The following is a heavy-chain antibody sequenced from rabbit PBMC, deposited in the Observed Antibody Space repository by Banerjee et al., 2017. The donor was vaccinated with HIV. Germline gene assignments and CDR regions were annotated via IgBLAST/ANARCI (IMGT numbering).Heavy chain of an antibody. CDR1: GLDFSSSYW. V-gene: IGHV1S45*01. J-gene: IGHJ4*01. D-gene: IGHD2-1*01. CDR3: VRDLGYDDLSEKGYFNL. Sequence: QEQLEESGGGLVKPEGSLTLTCKASGLDFSSSYWICWVRQAPGKGLEWIACIYAGSSGTTYYASGAKGRFTISKTSSTTVTLQMTSLTAADTATYFCVRDLGYDDLSEKGYFNLWGQGTLVTVS. CDR2: IYAGSSGTT.